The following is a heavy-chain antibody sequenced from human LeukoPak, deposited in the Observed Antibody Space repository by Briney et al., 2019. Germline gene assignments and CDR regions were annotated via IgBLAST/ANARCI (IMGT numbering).Heavy chain of an antibody. D-gene: IGHD2-2*01. CDR3: ARDDCSSISCYHNWFDP. CDR2: IKQDGSEK. V-gene: IGHV3-7*01. CDR1: GFTFSSYW. J-gene: IGHJ5*02. Sequence: PGGSLRLSCAASGFTFSSYWMSWVRQAPVKGLEWVANIKQDGSEKYYVDSVKGRFTISRDNAKNSLYLQMNSLRAEDTAVYYCARDDCSSISCYHNWFDPWGQGTLVTVSS.